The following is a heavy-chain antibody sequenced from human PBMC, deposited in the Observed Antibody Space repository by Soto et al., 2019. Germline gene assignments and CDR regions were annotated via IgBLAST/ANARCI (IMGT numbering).Heavy chain of an antibody. J-gene: IGHJ4*02. CDR2: MFHSGGA. V-gene: IGHV4-4*02. CDR3: ETGNVDSMIDY. CDR1: GVSIISYYW. D-gene: IGHD2-15*01. Sequence: PSETXSLTCFVSGVSIISYYWCSCFRQPPGKGLEWIGKMFHSGGADYSPSLKSRVTISAYSSKNHFSLRLTAVTAADKAVYYCETGNVDSMIDYWGQGTQVTVSS.